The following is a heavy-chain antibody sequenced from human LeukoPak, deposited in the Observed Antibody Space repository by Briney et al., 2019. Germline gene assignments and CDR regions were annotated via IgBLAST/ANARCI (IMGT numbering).Heavy chain of an antibody. CDR1: GFTFNNYA. CDR2: ISWNSGSI. V-gene: IGHV3-9*01. CDR3: AKDTLPPFYMVRGVNLATYGMDV. Sequence: PGGSLRLSCAASGFTFNNYAMSWVRQAPGKGLEWVSGISWNSGSIGYADSVKGRFTISRDNAKNSLYLQMNSLRAEDTALYYCAKDTLPPFYMVRGVNLATYGMDVWGQGTTVTVSS. J-gene: IGHJ6*02. D-gene: IGHD3-10*01.